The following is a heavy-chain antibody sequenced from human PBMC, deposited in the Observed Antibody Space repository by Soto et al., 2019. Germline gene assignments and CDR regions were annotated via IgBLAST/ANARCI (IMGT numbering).Heavy chain of an antibody. J-gene: IGHJ3*02. CDR3: ARDTSLRAFDI. Sequence: EVQLVESGGGLVQPGGSLRLSCAASGFTFSSYSMNWVRQAPGKGLEWVSYISSSSSTIYYADSVKGRFTISRDNAKNSLYLQMNSLRAEDTAVYYCARDTSLRAFDIWGQGTMVTVSS. CDR1: GFTFSSYS. D-gene: IGHD3-10*01. CDR2: ISSSSSTI. V-gene: IGHV3-48*01.